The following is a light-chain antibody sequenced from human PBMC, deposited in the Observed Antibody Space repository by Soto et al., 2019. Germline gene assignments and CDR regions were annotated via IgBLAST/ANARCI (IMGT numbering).Light chain of an antibody. Sequence: DIQLTQSASTLSASVGDRVTITCRASRSINEWLAWYQKKPGKAPKLLIYEASKLESGVPSRFSGSGSATAFTLTIRSLQPDDLATYYCQETNYYVFGQGTQVEIK. CDR2: EAS. CDR3: QETNYYV. J-gene: IGKJ2*01. V-gene: IGKV1-5*01. CDR1: RSINEW.